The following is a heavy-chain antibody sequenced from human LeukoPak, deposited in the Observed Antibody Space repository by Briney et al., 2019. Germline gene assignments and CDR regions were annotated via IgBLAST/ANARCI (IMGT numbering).Heavy chain of an antibody. J-gene: IGHJ6*03. Sequence: PGGSLRLSCAASGFTFSSYAMTLVRQAPGKGLEWVSTVSGSAGRTDYADSVKGRFTISRDNLKNTLYLQMNGLRAEDTAVYYCAKNRGHCVDGVCHNYYYMDVWGKGTTVTVSS. D-gene: IGHD2-8*02. CDR2: VSGSAGRT. CDR1: GFTFSSYA. V-gene: IGHV3-23*01. CDR3: AKNRGHCVDGVCHNYYYMDV.